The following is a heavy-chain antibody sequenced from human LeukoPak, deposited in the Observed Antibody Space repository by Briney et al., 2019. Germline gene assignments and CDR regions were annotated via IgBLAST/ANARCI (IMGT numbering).Heavy chain of an antibody. V-gene: IGHV3-66*02. J-gene: IGHJ5*02. CDR3: ARDPVNYYDSSGYYL. CDR2: IYSGGST. D-gene: IGHD3-22*01. CDR1: GFTVSSNY. Sequence: GGSLRLSCAASGFTVSSNYMSWVRQAPGKGLEWVSVIYSGGSTYYADSVKGRFTISRDNSKNTLYLQMNSLRAEDTAVYYCARDPVNYYDSSGYYLWGQGILVTVSS.